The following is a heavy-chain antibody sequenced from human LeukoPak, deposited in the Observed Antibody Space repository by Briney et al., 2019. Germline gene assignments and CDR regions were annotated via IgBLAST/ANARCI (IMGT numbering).Heavy chain of an antibody. CDR3: AKDMGTGEGAFDI. J-gene: IGHJ3*02. CDR2: ISGSGGST. Sequence: GGSLRLSCAASGFTFSSSSMNWVRQAPGKGLEWVSAISGSGGSTYYADSVKGRFTISRDNSKNTLYLQMNSLRAEDTAVYYCAKDMGTGEGAFDIWGQGTMVTVSS. D-gene: IGHD7-27*01. V-gene: IGHV3-23*01. CDR1: GFTFSSSS.